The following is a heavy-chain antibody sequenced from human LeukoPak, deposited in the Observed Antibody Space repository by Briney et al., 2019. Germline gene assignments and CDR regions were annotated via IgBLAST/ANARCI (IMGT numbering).Heavy chain of an antibody. J-gene: IGHJ4*02. CDR3: ASGGWYRGY. D-gene: IGHD2-15*01. CDR1: GGSFSGYY. V-gene: IGHV4-34*01. CDR2: INHSGST. Sequence: SETLSLTCAVYGGSFSGYYWSWIRQPPGKGLEWIGEINHSGSTNYNPSLKSRVTISVDTSKNQFSLKLSSVTAADTAVYYCASGGWYRGYWGQGTLVTVSS.